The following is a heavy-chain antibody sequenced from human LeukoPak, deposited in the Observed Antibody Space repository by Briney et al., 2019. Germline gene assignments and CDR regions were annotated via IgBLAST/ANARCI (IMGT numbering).Heavy chain of an antibody. CDR1: GGSFSGYY. V-gene: IGHV4-34*01. J-gene: IGHJ6*02. CDR2: INHSGST. Sequence: SETLSLTCAVYGGSFSGYYWSWIRQPPGKGLEWIGEINHSGSTNYNPSLKSRVTISVDTSKNQFSLKLSSVTAADTAVYYCARGPKGYSYGYAPYYGMDVWGQGTTVTVSS. CDR3: ARGPKGYSYGYAPYYGMDV. D-gene: IGHD5-18*01.